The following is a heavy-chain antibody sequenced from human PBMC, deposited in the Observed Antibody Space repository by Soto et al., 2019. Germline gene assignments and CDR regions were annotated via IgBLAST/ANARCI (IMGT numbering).Heavy chain of an antibody. D-gene: IGHD5-12*01. V-gene: IGHV4-30-2*01. CDR2: IYHSGST. Sequence: SETLSLTFAVSGGSISSGGYSWSWIRQPPGKGLEWIGYIYHSGSTYYNPSLKSRVTISVDRSKNQFSLKLSSVTAADTAVYYCAAGGGLPRYYWGQGTLVTVSS. CDR3: AAGGGLPRYY. J-gene: IGHJ4*02. CDR1: GGSISSGGYS.